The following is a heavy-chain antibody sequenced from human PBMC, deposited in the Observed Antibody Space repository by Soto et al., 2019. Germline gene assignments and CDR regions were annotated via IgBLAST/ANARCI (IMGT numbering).Heavy chain of an antibody. CDR2: INAGNGNT. J-gene: IGHJ4*02. CDR3: AKDDPYDILTGYYWLY. V-gene: IGHV1-3*01. D-gene: IGHD3-9*01. Sequence: ASVKVSCTAAGYTFPSYAMHWVCQSPGQRLEWMGWINAGNGNTKYSQKFQGRVTITRDTSASTAYMELNSLRAEDTAVYYCAKDDPYDILTGYYWLYWGQGTLVTVSS. CDR1: GYTFPSYA.